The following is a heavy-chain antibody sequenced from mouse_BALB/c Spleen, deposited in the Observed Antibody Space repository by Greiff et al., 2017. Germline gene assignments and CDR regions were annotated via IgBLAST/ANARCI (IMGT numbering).Heavy chain of an antibody. Sequence: LVESGPELKKPGETVKISCKASGYTFTNYGMNWVKQAPGKGLKWMGWINTYTGEPTYADDFKGRFAFSLETSASTAYLQINNLKNEDMATYFCARDWERWDYWGQGTTLTVSS. CDR3: ARDWERWDY. CDR1: GYTFTNYG. J-gene: IGHJ2*01. D-gene: IGHD4-1*01. CDR2: INTYTGEP. V-gene: IGHV9-1*02.